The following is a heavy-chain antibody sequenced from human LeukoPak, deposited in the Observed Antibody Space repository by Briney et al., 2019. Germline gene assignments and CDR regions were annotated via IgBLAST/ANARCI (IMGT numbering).Heavy chain of an antibody. D-gene: IGHD3-10*01. CDR1: GFTFSSYW. V-gene: IGHV3-7*03. J-gene: IGHJ4*02. Sequence: PGGSLRLSCAASGFTFSSYWMSWVRQAPGKGLEWVANIKQDGSEKYYVDSVKGRFTISRDNSKNTLYLQMNSLRAEDTAVYYCARGEYYYGSGSYFYFDYWGQGTLVTVSS. CDR3: ARGEYYYGSGSYFYFDY. CDR2: IKQDGSEK.